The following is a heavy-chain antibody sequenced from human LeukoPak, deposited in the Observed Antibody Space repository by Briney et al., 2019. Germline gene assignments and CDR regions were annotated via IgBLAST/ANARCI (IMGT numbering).Heavy chain of an antibody. CDR1: GFTFSVYS. V-gene: IGHV3-21*01. J-gene: IGHJ4*02. CDR2: ISSSSSHI. Sequence: GGSLRLSCAASGFTFSVYSMNWVRQAPGKGLEWVSFISSSSSHIYYADSVKGRFTISRDNAKNSLYLQMNSLRAEDTAVYYCAREGSHDYGDDNFDYWGQGTLVTVSS. D-gene: IGHD4-17*01. CDR3: AREGSHDYGDDNFDY.